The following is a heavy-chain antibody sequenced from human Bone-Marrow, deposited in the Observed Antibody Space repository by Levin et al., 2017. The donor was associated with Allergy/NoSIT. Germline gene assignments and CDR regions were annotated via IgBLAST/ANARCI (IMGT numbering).Heavy chain of an antibody. Sequence: GGSLRLSCAASGFTFSSYAMSWVRQAPGKGLEWVSAISGSGGSTYYADSVKGRFTISRDNSKNTLYLQMNSLRAEDTAVYYCAKDRSGSRPLLPHFDYWGQGTLVTVSS. V-gene: IGHV3-23*01. D-gene: IGHD2-15*01. CDR1: GFTFSSYA. CDR3: AKDRSGSRPLLPHFDY. J-gene: IGHJ4*02. CDR2: ISGSGGST.